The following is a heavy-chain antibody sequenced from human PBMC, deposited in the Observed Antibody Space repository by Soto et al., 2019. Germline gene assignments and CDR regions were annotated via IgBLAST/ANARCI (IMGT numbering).Heavy chain of an antibody. Sequence: GGSLRLSCAASGLTFSNYAMHWVRQAPGKGLEWVAVISYDGSNKYYADSVKGRFTISRDNSKNTLYLQMNSLRAEDTAVYYCARDEAPAAIGWFDPWGQGTLVTVSS. J-gene: IGHJ5*02. CDR1: GLTFSNYA. D-gene: IGHD2-2*01. CDR2: ISYDGSNK. V-gene: IGHV3-30-3*01. CDR3: ARDEAPAAIGWFDP.